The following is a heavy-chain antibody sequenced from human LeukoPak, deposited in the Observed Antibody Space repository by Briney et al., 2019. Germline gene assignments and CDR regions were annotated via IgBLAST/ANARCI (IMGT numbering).Heavy chain of an antibody. Sequence: SDTLSLTCAVSSGSICNSYCSWARQPPGKGLEFIGYISTGGDINYNPSLRSRATMSINTSNKQLSLTLTSVTTADTAVYFCVRGPGRGYALEPWGQGSLVTVSS. CDR2: ISTGGDI. D-gene: IGHD3-16*01. J-gene: IGHJ5*02. V-gene: IGHV4-4*08. CDR3: VRGPGRGYALEP. CDR1: SGSICNSY.